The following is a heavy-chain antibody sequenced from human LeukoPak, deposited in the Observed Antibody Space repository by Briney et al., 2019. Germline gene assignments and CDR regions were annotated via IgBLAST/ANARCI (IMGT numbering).Heavy chain of an antibody. CDR1: GGSISSYY. Sequence: SETLSLTCTVSGGSISSYYWSWIRQPPGKGLEWIGYIYYSGSTNYNPSLKSRVTISVDTSKNQFSLKLSSVTAADTAVYYCARIMGGDWDYFDYWGQGTLVPVSS. CDR3: ARIMGGDWDYFDY. V-gene: IGHV4-59*01. J-gene: IGHJ4*02. CDR2: IYYSGST. D-gene: IGHD2-21*02.